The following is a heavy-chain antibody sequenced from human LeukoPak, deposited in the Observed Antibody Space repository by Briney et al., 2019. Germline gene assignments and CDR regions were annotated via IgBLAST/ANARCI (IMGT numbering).Heavy chain of an antibody. CDR2: ISGSGGST. J-gene: IGHJ6*02. CDR1: GFTFSSYA. CDR3: AKVMDYGSGSFFYYYYYGMDV. D-gene: IGHD3-10*01. V-gene: IGHV3-23*01. Sequence: GGSLRLSYAASGFTFSSYAMNWVRQAPGKGLEWVSAISGSGGSTYYADSVKGRFTISRDNSKNTLYLQVNSLRAEDTAVYYCAKVMDYGSGSFFYYYYYGMDVWGQGTTVTVSS.